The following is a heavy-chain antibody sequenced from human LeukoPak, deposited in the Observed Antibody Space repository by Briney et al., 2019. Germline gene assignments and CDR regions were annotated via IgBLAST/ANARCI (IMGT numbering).Heavy chain of an antibody. CDR3: ARVYSSSWYWYFDL. CDR2: IRYSGSAP. Sequence: SETLSLTCTVSGGSINSYYWSWIRQPPGKGLEWIGYIRYSGSAPNYSPSLKSRVTILVGTSKNQFSLKLSSVTAADTAVYYCARVYSSSWYWYFDLWGRGTLVTVSS. D-gene: IGHD6-13*01. CDR1: GGSINSYY. J-gene: IGHJ2*01. V-gene: IGHV4-59*01.